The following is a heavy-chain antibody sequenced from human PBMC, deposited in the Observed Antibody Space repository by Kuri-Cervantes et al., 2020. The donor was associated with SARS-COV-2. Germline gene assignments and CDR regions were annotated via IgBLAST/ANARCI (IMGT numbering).Heavy chain of an antibody. Sequence: SETLSLTCTVSGGSISSSSYYWGWIRQPPGKGLEWIGSIYHSGSTYYNPSLKSRVTISVDTSKNQFSLKLSSVTAADTAVYYCARHKDYGDYLGAFDIWGQGTMVTVSS. CDR3: ARHKDYGDYLGAFDI. D-gene: IGHD4-17*01. CDR2: IYHSGST. V-gene: IGHV4-39*01. CDR1: GGSISSSSYY. J-gene: IGHJ3*02.